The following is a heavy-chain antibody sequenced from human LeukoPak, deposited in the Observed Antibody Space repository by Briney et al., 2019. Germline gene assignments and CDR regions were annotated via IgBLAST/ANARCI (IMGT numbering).Heavy chain of an antibody. J-gene: IGHJ4*02. D-gene: IGHD3-22*01. CDR3: ARDISASYYDSSGYYPFDY. CDR1: GLTFSSYS. Sequence: PGGSLRLSCAASGLTFSSYSMNWVRQAPGKGLEWVSSISSSSSYIYYADSVKGRFTISRDNAKNSLYLQMNSLRAEDTAVYYCARDISASYYDSSGYYPFDYWGQGTLVTVSS. CDR2: ISSSSSYI. V-gene: IGHV3-21*01.